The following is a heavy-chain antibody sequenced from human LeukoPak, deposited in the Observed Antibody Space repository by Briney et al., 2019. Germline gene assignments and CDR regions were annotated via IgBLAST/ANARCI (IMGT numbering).Heavy chain of an antibody. CDR2: INHSGST. CDR1: GGSLSGYY. D-gene: IGHD1-1*01. CDR3: TRELAGTTVED. J-gene: IGHJ4*02. Sequence: SETLSLTCAVYGGSLSGYYWSWIRQSPGKGLEWIGEINHSGSTNYNPSLKSRVTISVDTSKNQFSLTLTSVTAADTALYYCTRELAGTTVEDWGQGTLVTVSS. V-gene: IGHV4-34*01.